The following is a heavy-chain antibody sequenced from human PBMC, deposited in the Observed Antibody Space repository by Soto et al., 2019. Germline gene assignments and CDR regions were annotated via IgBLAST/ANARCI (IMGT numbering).Heavy chain of an antibody. CDR3: ATRFTIVVALSAPFDY. V-gene: IGHV3-23*04. J-gene: IGHJ4*02. CDR2: MSGRGDTT. CDR1: GVTFSSCA. Sequence: EVQVVESGGTLVRPGGSLRLSGRVSGVTFSSCARSWVRQVPGKGLEWVSAMSGRGDTTHYADSVKGRFTISRDNSKDTMYLQMNRLGAEDTAVYYCATRFTIVVALSAPFDYWGQGTLVTVSS. D-gene: IGHD2-15*01.